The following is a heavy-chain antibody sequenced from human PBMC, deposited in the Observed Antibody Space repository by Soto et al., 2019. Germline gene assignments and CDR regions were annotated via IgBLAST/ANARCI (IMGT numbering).Heavy chain of an antibody. CDR3: ARAGQRLRYFDYYYYGMDV. CDR1: GYSFTSYW. D-gene: IGHD3-9*01. Sequence: PGESVKISCKGSGYSFTSYWISWVRQMPGKGLEWMGRIDPSDSYTNYSPSFQGHVTISADKSISTAYLQWSSLKASDTAMYYCARAGQRLRYFDYYYYGMDVWGQGTTVTVSS. CDR2: IDPSDSYT. V-gene: IGHV5-10-1*01. J-gene: IGHJ6*02.